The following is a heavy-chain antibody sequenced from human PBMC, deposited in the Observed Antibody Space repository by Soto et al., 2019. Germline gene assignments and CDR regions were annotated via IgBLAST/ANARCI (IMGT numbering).Heavy chain of an antibody. CDR1: GFTFRSYW. Sequence: EVQLVESGGGLVQPGGSLRLSCVASGFTFRSYWMHWVRQAPGKGLVWVSHINGDGSTTSYADSVKGRFTISRDTAKNTVYLQMTSLRDEDTAVYYCARGGGYSYGYIGYWGQGTLVTVSS. CDR2: INGDGSTT. CDR3: ARGGGYSYGYIGY. V-gene: IGHV3-74*01. J-gene: IGHJ4*02. D-gene: IGHD5-18*01.